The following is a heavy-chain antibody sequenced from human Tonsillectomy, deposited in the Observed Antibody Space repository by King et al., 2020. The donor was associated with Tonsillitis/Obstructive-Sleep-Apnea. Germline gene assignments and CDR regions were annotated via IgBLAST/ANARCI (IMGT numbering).Heavy chain of an antibody. D-gene: IGHD5-18*01. CDR2: ISSSGSTI. CDR3: ASLWIQVDS. CDR1: GFTFSSYN. J-gene: IGHJ4*02. V-gene: IGHV3-48*02. Sequence: VQLVESGGGLVQPGGSLRLSCAASGFTFSSYNMNWVRQAPGKGLEWVSYISSSGSTIYYADSVMGQFTISRDNAKNSLYLQMNSLRDEDTAVYYCASLWIQVDSWGQGTLVTVSS.